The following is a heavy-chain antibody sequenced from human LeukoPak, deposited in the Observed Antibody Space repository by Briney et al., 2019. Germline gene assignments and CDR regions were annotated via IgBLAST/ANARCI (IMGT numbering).Heavy chain of an antibody. CDR3: ARGYCTTTSCYIDY. CDR1: GFTFSNYA. CDR2: ISFDVSNK. V-gene: IGHV3-30*04. Sequence: GGSLRLSCAASGFTFSNYAIHWVRQAPGKGLEWVAVISFDVSNKYYAGSVKGRFTISRDNSKNTLYLQMNSLRGEDTALYYCARGYCTTTSCYIDYWGQGTLVTVSS. D-gene: IGHD2-2*02. J-gene: IGHJ4*02.